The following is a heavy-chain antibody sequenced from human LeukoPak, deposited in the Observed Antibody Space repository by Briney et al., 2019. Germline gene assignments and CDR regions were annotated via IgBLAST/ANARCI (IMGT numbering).Heavy chain of an antibody. V-gene: IGHV4-30-4*07. CDR3: ARAYSGYDGGFDY. Sequence: SETLSLTCAVSGGSISGGGYSWSWIRQPPGKGLEWIGDIYYSGRTYYSPSLKNRITISIDTSKNQISLKLTSVTAADTAVYYCARAYSGYDGGFDYWGQGTLVTVSS. J-gene: IGHJ4*02. CDR2: IYYSGRT. CDR1: GGSISGGGYS. D-gene: IGHD5-12*01.